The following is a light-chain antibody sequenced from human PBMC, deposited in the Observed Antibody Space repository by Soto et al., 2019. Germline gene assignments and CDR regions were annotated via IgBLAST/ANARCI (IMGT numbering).Light chain of an antibody. J-gene: IGLJ3*02. CDR3: QTWGTGLLV. Sequence: QSVLTQSPSASASLGASVKLTCTLSSGHSSYAIAWHQQQPEKGPRYLMKLNSDGSHSKGDVIPDRFSGSSSGAERYLTITSLQSEDEADYYCQTWGTGLLVFGGGTKNTVL. V-gene: IGLV4-69*01. CDR2: LNSDGSH. CDR1: SGHSSYA.